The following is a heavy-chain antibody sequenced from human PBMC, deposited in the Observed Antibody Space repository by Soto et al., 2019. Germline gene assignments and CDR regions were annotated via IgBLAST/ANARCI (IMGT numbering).Heavy chain of an antibody. D-gene: IGHD6-19*01. Sequence: QVQLVESGGGVVQPGRSLRLSCAASGFTFSSYGMHWVRQAPGKGLEWVAVIWYDGSNKYYADSVKGRFTISRDNSKNTLYLQMNSLRAEDTAVYYCARDLRFSSCCLDYWGQGTLVTVSS. V-gene: IGHV3-33*01. CDR2: IWYDGSNK. J-gene: IGHJ4*02. CDR1: GFTFSSYG. CDR3: ARDLRFSSCCLDY.